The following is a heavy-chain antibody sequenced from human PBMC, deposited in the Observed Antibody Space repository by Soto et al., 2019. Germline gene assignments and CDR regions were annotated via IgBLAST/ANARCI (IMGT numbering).Heavy chain of an antibody. CDR2: ISWNGGSI. CDR1: KFTFDDYA. J-gene: IGHJ6*02. CDR3: AKDISGRGSFYYYHGLDV. V-gene: IGHV3-9*01. D-gene: IGHD1-26*01. Sequence: PGGSLRLSCAASKFTFDDYAMHWVRQAPGKGLEWVSGISWNGGSIGYADSVKARLTISRDNAKNSLYLQMNSLRVEDTALYYCAKDISGRGSFYYYHGLDVWGQGTTVTVSS.